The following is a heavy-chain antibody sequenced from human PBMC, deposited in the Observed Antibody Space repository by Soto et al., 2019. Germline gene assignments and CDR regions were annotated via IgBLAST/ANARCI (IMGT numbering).Heavy chain of an antibody. D-gene: IGHD2-2*03. CDR3: ARLNGYCVRTSCPGYYGMDV. V-gene: IGHV4-34*01. Sequence: SETLSLTCAVYGESFSNYFWTWIRQPPGKGLEWIGEINHSEDTHYNPSLLSRVTISVDTSMSEFSLRLRSVTAADTAVYYCARLNGYCVRTSCPGYYGMDVWGQGTTVTVSS. J-gene: IGHJ6*02. CDR1: GESFSNYF. CDR2: INHSEDT.